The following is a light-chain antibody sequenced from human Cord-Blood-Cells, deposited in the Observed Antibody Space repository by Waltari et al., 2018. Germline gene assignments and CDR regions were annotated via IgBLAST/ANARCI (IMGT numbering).Light chain of an antibody. Sequence: QSALTQPASVSGSPGQSTTISCTGTSSDVGSYNLVSWYQQHPGNGPKLMMYEGSKRHSGVSIRFSGSKSGNTASLTISGLQAETEADYYCCSYAGSSTYVFGTGTKVTVL. CDR1: SSDVGSYNL. V-gene: IGLV2-23*01. CDR3: CSYAGSSTYV. CDR2: EGS. J-gene: IGLJ1*01.